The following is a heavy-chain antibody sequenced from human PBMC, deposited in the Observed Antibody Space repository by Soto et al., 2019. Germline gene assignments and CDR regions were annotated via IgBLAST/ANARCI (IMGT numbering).Heavy chain of an antibody. J-gene: IGHJ4*01. Sequence: SVTLSLTCTVSSDSISSYYWSWMRQPPGKGLEWIGYISYSGSTTYNPSLRSRVTISVDTSRSQFSLRLTSVTAADTAVYYCARHTPPDNWTSAYWGQEPWSPSPQ. CDR3: ARHTPPDNWTSAY. CDR2: ISYSGST. V-gene: IGHV4-59*08. D-gene: IGHD1-20*01. CDR1: SDSISSYY.